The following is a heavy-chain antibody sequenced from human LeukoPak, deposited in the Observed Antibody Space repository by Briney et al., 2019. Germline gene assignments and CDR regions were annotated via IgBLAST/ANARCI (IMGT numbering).Heavy chain of an antibody. CDR1: GFTFRSYG. D-gene: IGHD4-11*01. J-gene: IGHJ6*03. Sequence: TGGSLRLSCAASGFTFRSYGMHWVRQAPGKGLEWVAFIRYDGSNKYYGDSVKGRFTISRDNSKNTLYLQMDSLRTEDTAVYYCARVLTYSNFYYYYYYMDVWGKGTTVTVSS. CDR2: IRYDGSNK. CDR3: ARVLTYSNFYYYYYYMDV. V-gene: IGHV3-30*02.